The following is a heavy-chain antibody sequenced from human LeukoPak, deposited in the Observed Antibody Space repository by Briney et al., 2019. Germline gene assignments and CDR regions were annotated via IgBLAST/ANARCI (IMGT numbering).Heavy chain of an antibody. CDR3: ARHVVVPATNDYYYYMDV. J-gene: IGHJ6*03. CDR2: IYPGDSDT. V-gene: IGHV5-51*01. Sequence: GESLKISCKCSGYSFIRYWIGWVRQLPGKDLEGMGIIYPGDSDTRYSPSFQGQVTISADKSISTAYLQWSSLKASDTAMYYCARHVVVPATNDYYYYMDVWGKGTTVTVSS. D-gene: IGHD2-2*01. CDR1: GYSFIRYW.